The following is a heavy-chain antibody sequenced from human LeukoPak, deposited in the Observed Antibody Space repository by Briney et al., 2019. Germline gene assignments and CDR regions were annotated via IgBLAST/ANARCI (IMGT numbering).Heavy chain of an antibody. J-gene: IGHJ4*02. CDR1: GGSISSYY. D-gene: IGHD5-12*01. CDR2: IYYSGST. CDR3: AGLRSGYADY. V-gene: IGHV4-59*01. Sequence: PSETLSLTCTVSGGSISSYYWSWIRQPPGKGLEWIGYIYYSGSTNYNPSLKSRVTISVDTSKNQFSLKLSSVTAADTAVYYCAGLRSGYADYWGQGTLVTVSS.